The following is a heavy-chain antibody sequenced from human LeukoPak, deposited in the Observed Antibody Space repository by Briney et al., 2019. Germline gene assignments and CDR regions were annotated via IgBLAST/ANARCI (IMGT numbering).Heavy chain of an antibody. J-gene: IGHJ6*03. CDR1: GFTFSSYG. V-gene: IGHV3-33*01. CDR2: IWYDGSNK. Sequence: GRSLRLSGAASGFTFSSYGMHWVRQAPGKGLEWVAVIWYDGSNKYYADSVKGRFTISRDNSKNTLYLQMNSLRAEDTAVYYCARGYSRSSYYYYYMDVWGKGTTVTVSS. CDR3: ARGYSRSSYYYYYMDV. D-gene: IGHD4-11*01.